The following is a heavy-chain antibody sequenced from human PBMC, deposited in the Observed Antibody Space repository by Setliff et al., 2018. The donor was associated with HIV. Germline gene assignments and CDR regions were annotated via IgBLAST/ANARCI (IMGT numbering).Heavy chain of an antibody. CDR3: ARDPVLRFLEWLLNYYMDV. CDR2: IKQDGSVK. V-gene: IGHV3-7*01. J-gene: IGHJ6*03. CDR1: GFTFSGYW. Sequence: GVLRLSCAASGFTFSGYWMSWVRQAPGKGLEWVANIKQDGSVKFYVDSVKGRFTISRDNSKNTLYLQLNSLRAEDTAVYYCARDPVLRFLEWLLNYYMDVWGKGTTVTVSS. D-gene: IGHD3-3*01.